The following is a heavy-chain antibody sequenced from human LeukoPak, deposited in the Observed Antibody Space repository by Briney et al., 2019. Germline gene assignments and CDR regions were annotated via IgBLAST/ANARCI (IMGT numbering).Heavy chain of an antibody. CDR1: GGSISSYY. J-gene: IGHJ5*02. CDR2: IYYSGST. D-gene: IGHD3-10*01. CDR3: ARETRYRGKFDP. Sequence: SETLSLTCTVSGGSISSYYWSWIRQPPGKGLEWIGYIYYSGSTNYNPSLKSRVTISVDTSKNQFSLKLSSVTAANTAVYYCARETRYRGKFDPWGQGTLVTVSS. V-gene: IGHV4-59*01.